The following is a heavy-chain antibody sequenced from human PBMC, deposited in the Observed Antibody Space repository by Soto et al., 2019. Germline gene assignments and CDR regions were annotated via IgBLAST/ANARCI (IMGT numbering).Heavy chain of an antibody. J-gene: IGHJ4*02. V-gene: IGHV3-11*01. D-gene: IGHD6-6*01. CDR3: AGQYSSSSVEF. CDR2: ISSGAITI. CDR1: GFTFSDYY. Sequence: PXESLRLSCAASGFTFSDYYMSWIRQAPGKGLEWVSYISSGAITIYYADSVKGRFTISRDNAKNSLYLQMNSLRAEDTAVYYCAGQYSSSSVEFWGQGTLVTVSS.